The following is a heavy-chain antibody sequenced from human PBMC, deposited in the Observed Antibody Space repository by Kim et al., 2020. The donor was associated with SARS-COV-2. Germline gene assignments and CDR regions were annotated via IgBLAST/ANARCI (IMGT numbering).Heavy chain of an antibody. CDR3: AKEGVAVAFDY. D-gene: IGHD6-19*01. V-gene: IGHV3-30*18. Sequence: GRSLRLSCAASGFTFSSYGMHWVRQAPGKGLEWVAVISYDGSNKYYADSVKGRFTISRDNSKNTLYLQMNSLRAEDTAVYYCAKEGVAVAFDYWGQGTLV. CDR1: GFTFSSYG. J-gene: IGHJ4*02. CDR2: ISYDGSNK.